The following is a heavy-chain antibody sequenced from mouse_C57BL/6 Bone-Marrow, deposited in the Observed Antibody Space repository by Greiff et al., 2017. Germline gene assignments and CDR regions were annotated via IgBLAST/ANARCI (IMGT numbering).Heavy chain of an antibody. Sequence: EVKLMESGAELVRPGASVKLSCTASGFNIKDYYMHWVKQRPEQGLEWIGWIDPENGDTEYASKFQGKATITADTSSNTAYLQLSSLTSEYTAVYYCTTGGYWYFDVWGTGTTVTVSS. V-gene: IGHV14-4*01. CDR2: IDPENGDT. CDR1: GFNIKDYY. CDR3: TTGGYWYFDV. J-gene: IGHJ1*03. D-gene: IGHD1-1*02.